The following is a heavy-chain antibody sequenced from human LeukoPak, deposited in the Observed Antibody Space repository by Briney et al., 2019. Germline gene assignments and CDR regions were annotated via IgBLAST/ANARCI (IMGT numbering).Heavy chain of an antibody. J-gene: IGHJ3*01. CDR1: GYSLSCYA. CDR3: AKIPYEYGSAWYAAFDV. D-gene: IGHD6-19*01. CDR2: MSGSGSST. Sequence: GGSVRLSCAASGYSLSCYAMSWVRLAPGEGLEWVSSMSGSGSSTYHAHSVKGRFTISRDNSKNTLYLQMNSLRAEDTAVYYCAKIPYEYGSAWYAAFDVWGQGTMATVSS. V-gene: IGHV3-23*01.